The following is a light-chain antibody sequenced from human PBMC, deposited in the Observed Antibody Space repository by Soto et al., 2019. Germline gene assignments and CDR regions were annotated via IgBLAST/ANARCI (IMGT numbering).Light chain of an antibody. Sequence: EIVLTQSPATLSLSPGERATLSCRASQSVSSYFAWYQQKPGQAPGLLIYDASNRATGIPARFSGSGSGTDFTLTLRSQEPEDYAVYYSQQRSNWPPLFTFGPGTKVDIK. CDR1: QSVSSY. CDR2: DAS. J-gene: IGKJ3*01. V-gene: IGKV3-11*01. CDR3: QQRSNWPPLFT.